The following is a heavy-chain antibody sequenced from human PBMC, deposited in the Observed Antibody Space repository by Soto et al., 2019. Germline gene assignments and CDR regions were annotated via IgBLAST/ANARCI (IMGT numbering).Heavy chain of an antibody. V-gene: IGHV1-18*01. CDR3: ARARRDYGDYVYFDY. J-gene: IGHJ4*02. CDR2: ISAYNGIT. CDR1: GYTFTSSG. D-gene: IGHD4-17*01. Sequence: ASVKVSRKASGYTFTSSGISWVRQAPGQGLEWMGWISAYNGITNYAQKLQGRVTMTTDTSTSTAYMELRSLRSDDTAVYYCARARRDYGDYVYFDYWGQGTLVTVSS.